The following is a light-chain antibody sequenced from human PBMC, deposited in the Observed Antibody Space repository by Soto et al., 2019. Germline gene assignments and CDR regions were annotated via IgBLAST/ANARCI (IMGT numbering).Light chain of an antibody. CDR1: QSVLYSSNNKNY. CDR2: WAS. CDR3: QQYYQTPLT. V-gene: IGKV4-1*01. Sequence: DIVMTQSPDSLAVSLGERATINCKSSQSVLYSSNNKNYLAWYQQRPGQPPKLLLYWASTRESGVPDRFSGSGSGTDFILTISSLQAEDVAVYFCQQYYQTPLTFGGGTKVEIK. J-gene: IGKJ4*01.